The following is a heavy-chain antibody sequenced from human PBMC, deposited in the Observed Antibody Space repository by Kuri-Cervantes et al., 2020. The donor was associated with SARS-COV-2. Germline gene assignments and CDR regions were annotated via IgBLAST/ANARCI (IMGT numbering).Heavy chain of an antibody. D-gene: IGHD1-26*01. V-gene: IGHV3-30*03. CDR2: ISYDGSNK. Sequence: GGSLRLSCAASGFTFSSYGMHWVRQAPGKGLEWVAVISYDGSNKYYADSVKGRFTISRDNSKNTLYLQMNSLRAEDTAVYYCASVEPNSGSYYPGYWGQGTLVTSPQ. J-gene: IGHJ4*02. CDR3: ASVEPNSGSYYPGY. CDR1: GFTFSSYG.